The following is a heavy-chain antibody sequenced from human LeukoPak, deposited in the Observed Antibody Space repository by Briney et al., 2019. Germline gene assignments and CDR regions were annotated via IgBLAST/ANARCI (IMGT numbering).Heavy chain of an antibody. CDR2: INSDGSST. Sequence: GGSLRLSCTASGFTFGDYAMSWVRQAPGKGLVWVSRINSDGSSTSYADSVKGRFTISRDNAKNTLYLQMNSLRAEDTAVYYCARLYGDYADYYYYMDVWGKGTTVTISS. V-gene: IGHV3-74*01. CDR1: GFTFGDYA. CDR3: ARLYGDYADYYYYMDV. J-gene: IGHJ6*03. D-gene: IGHD4-17*01.